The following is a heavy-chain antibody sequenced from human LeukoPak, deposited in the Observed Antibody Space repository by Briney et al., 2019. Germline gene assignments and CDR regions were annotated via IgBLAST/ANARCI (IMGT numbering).Heavy chain of an antibody. CDR1: GFTFSDYY. J-gene: IGHJ3*02. CDR2: ISSSSSYT. Sequence: GGSLRLSWAASGFTFSDYYMSWIRQAPGKGREWGSNISSSSSYTNYADSVKGRFTISRDNAKNSLYLQMHSLRAEDTAVYYCATGYTYYDILTGYHDAFDIWGQGTMVTVSS. V-gene: IGHV3-11*03. CDR3: ATGYTYYDILTGYHDAFDI. D-gene: IGHD3-9*01.